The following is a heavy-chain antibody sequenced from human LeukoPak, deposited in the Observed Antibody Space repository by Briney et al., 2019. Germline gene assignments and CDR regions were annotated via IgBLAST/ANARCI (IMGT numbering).Heavy chain of an antibody. Sequence: PGRSLRLSCAASGFTFSSYAMHWVRQAPGKGLEWVAVISYDGSNKYYADSAKGRFTISRDNSKNTLYLQMNSLRAEDTAVYYCARDHNWHISYNYYYGMDVWGQGTTVTVSS. J-gene: IGHJ6*02. CDR2: ISYDGSNK. D-gene: IGHD2-21*01. V-gene: IGHV3-30-3*01. CDR3: ARDHNWHISYNYYYGMDV. CDR1: GFTFSSYA.